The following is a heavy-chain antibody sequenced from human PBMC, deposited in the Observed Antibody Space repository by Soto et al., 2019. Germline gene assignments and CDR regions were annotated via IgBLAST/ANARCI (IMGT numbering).Heavy chain of an antibody. CDR3: AKGGLQWLVTSDFNY. CDR1: GFTFSDYA. CDR2: VSHDGGNT. V-gene: IGHV3-30*18. D-gene: IGHD6-19*01. J-gene: IGHJ4*02. Sequence: VQLVESGGGVVQPGRSLRLSCAASGFTFSDYAMHWVRQAPGKGLEWVAVVSHDGGNTHYADSVKGRFTISRDSSKNTVSLEMTSLRAEDTAVYYCAKGGLQWLVTSDFNYWGQGALVTVSS.